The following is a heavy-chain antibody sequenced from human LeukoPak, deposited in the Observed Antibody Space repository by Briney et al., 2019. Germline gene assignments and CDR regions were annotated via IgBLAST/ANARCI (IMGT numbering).Heavy chain of an antibody. CDR2: MNPNSGNT. V-gene: IGHV1-8*03. Sequence: ASVKVSCKASGYTFTSYDINWVRQATGQGLEWMGWMNPNSGNTGYAQKFQGRVTITRNTSISTAYMELSSLRSEDTAVYNCARGKGRRYFDWLTYFDYWGQGTLVTVSS. CDR1: GYTFTSYD. J-gene: IGHJ4*02. CDR3: ARGKGRRYFDWLTYFDY. D-gene: IGHD3-9*01.